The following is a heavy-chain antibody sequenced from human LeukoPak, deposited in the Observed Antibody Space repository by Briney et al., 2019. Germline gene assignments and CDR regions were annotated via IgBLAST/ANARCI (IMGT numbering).Heavy chain of an antibody. J-gene: IGHJ4*02. CDR1: GGTFISYA. CDR2: IIPILGIA. V-gene: IGHV1-69*04. D-gene: IGHD5-18*01. Sequence: SVKVSCKASGGTFISYAISWVRQAPGQGLEWMGRIIPILGIANYAQKFQGRVTITADKSTSTAYMELSSLRSEDTAVYYCARDTYAETPASGYSFPYWGQGTLVTVSS. CDR3: ARDTYAETPASGYSFPY.